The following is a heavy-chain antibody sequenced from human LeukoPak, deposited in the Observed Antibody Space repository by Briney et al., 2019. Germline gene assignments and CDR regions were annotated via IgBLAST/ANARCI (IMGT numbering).Heavy chain of an antibody. CDR2: INPNSGGT. D-gene: IGHD2-2*01. J-gene: IGHJ4*02. CDR1: GYTFSGYY. Sequence: ASVKVSCKASGYTFSGYYMHWVRQAPGQGLEWVGWINPNSGGTNYAQKFRGRVTMTRDTSISTAYMELSRLRSDDTAIYYCARIFCSSSSCYFFDYWGQGTLVTVS. CDR3: ARIFCSSSSCYFFDY. V-gene: IGHV1-2*02.